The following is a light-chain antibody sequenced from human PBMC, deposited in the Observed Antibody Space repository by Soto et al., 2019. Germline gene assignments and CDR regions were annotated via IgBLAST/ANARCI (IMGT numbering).Light chain of an antibody. V-gene: IGLV2-14*01. Sequence: QSALTQPASVSGSPGQSITISCTGTSRDVGGYNYVSWYQQHPGKTPKLMIFEVSNRPSGVSNRFSGSKSGNTASLTISGLQDEDEADYYCSSYASTSTVLFGGGTQLTVL. CDR2: EVS. J-gene: IGLJ2*01. CDR3: SSYASTSTVL. CDR1: SRDVGGYNY.